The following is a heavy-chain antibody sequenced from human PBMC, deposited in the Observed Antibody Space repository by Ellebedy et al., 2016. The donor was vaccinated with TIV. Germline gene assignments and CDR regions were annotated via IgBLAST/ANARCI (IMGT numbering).Heavy chain of an antibody. V-gene: IGHV3-21*05. Sequence: PGGSLRLSCAASGFTFSYFTMNWVRQAPGKGLEWVSYISAGAIYYAASVRGRFTISRDNAKDTLYLQMNSLRAEDTAVYYCVRDVGRAIGSSWKKWFEPWGQGTLVTVSS. D-gene: IGHD6-13*01. CDR3: VRDVGRAIGSSWKKWFEP. CDR1: GFTFSYFT. CDR2: ISAGAI. J-gene: IGHJ5*02.